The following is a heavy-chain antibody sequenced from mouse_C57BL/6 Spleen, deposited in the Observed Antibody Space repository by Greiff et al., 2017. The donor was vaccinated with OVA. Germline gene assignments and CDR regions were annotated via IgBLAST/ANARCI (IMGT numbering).Heavy chain of an antibody. CDR2: INYDGSST. J-gene: IGHJ1*03. Sequence: EVKLMESEGGLVQPGSSMKLSCTASGFTFSDYYMAWVRQVTEKGLEWVANINYDGSSTYYLDSLKSRFIISRDNAKKILYLQMSSLKSEDTATYYCAREVTTVVAFYWYFDVWGTGTTVTVSS. D-gene: IGHD1-1*01. V-gene: IGHV5-16*01. CDR1: GFTFSDYY. CDR3: AREVTTVVAFYWYFDV.